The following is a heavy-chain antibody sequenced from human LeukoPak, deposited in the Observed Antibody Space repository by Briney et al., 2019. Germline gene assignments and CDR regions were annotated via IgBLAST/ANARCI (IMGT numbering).Heavy chain of an antibody. V-gene: IGHV3-23*01. D-gene: IGHD3-22*01. CDR3: AKDHGTLIVVVSYYFDY. Sequence: PGGSLRLSCSASGFTFSSYAMSWVRQAPGRGLEWVSVTSAGGGSTYYADSVKGRFTISRDNSKNTLYLQMNSLRAEDTAVYYCAKDHGTLIVVVSYYFDYWGQGTLVTVSS. CDR2: TSAGGGST. CDR1: GFTFSSYA. J-gene: IGHJ4*02.